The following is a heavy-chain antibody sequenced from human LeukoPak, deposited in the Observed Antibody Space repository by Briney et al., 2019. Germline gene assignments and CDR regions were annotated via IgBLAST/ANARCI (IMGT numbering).Heavy chain of an antibody. CDR2: INPSGST. Sequence: TETLSLTCAVYGGSFSGYYWTWIRQPPGKGLEWIGEINPSGSTNYKSSLKSRVTISVDMSKNQISLKLSSVTAADTAVYHCARARFLGNYFFDYWGQGTLVTVSS. V-gene: IGHV4-34*01. CDR3: ARARFLGNYFFDY. J-gene: IGHJ4*02. CDR1: GGSFSGYY. D-gene: IGHD1-26*01.